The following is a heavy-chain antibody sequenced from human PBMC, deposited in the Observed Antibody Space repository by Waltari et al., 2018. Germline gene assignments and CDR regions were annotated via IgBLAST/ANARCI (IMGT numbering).Heavy chain of an antibody. Sequence: QVQLVESGGGVVQPGRSLRLSCAASGFTFSSDGRHWGRQAPGKGLEWVAVISYDGSNKYYADSVKGRFTISRDNSKNTLYLQMNSLRAEDTAVYYCAKATKRPYYFDYWGQGTLVTVSS. J-gene: IGHJ4*02. CDR1: GFTFSSDG. CDR2: ISYDGSNK. D-gene: IGHD6-25*01. CDR3: AKATKRPYYFDY. V-gene: IGHV3-30*18.